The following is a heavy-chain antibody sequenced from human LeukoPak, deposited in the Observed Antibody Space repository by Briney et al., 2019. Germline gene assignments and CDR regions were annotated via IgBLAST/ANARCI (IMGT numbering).Heavy chain of an antibody. CDR1: GGSISSYY. V-gene: IGHV4-59*01. Sequence: SETLSLTCTVPGGSISSYYWSWIRQPPGKGLEWIGYIYYSGSTNYNPSLKGRVTISVDTSKNQFSLKLSSVTAADTAVYYCARAIYYYMDVWGKGTTVTISS. CDR2: IYYSGST. CDR3: ARAIYYYMDV. J-gene: IGHJ6*03.